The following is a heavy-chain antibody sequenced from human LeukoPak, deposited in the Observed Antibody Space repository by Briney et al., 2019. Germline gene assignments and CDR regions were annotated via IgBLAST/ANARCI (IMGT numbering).Heavy chain of an antibody. V-gene: IGHV4-31*03. CDR3: ARGWLAAAGTGPNDF. CDR1: GGSISSGGYY. D-gene: IGHD6-13*01. Sequence: SETLSLTCTVSGGSISSGGYYWSWIRQHPGKGLEWIGYIYYSGSTYYNPSLKSRVTISVDTSKNQFSLKLSSVTAADTAVYYCARGWLAAAGTGPNDFWGQGTLVTVSS. J-gene: IGHJ4*02. CDR2: IYYSGST.